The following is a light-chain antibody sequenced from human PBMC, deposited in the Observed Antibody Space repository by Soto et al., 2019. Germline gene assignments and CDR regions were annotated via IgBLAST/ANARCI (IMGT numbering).Light chain of an antibody. J-gene: IGKJ5*01. CDR3: QQRSNWPIT. V-gene: IGKV3D-20*02. CDR2: DAS. CDR1: QSVSSSY. Sequence: EIVLTQSPGTLSLSPGERATLSCRASQSVSSSYLAWYQQKPGQAPRLLIYDASNRATGIPVRFSGSGSGTDFTLTISSLEPEDLAVYYCQQRSNWPITFGQGTRLEIK.